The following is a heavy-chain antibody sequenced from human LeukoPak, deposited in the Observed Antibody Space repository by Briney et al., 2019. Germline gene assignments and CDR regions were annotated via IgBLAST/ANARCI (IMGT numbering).Heavy chain of an antibody. CDR3: ARVETTVTSFDY. V-gene: IGHV4-34*01. J-gene: IGHJ4*02. CDR2: INHSGST. D-gene: IGHD4-17*01. CDR1: GGSFSGYY. Sequence: SETLSLTCAVYGGSFSGYYWSWIRQPPGKGPEWIGEINHSGSTNYNPSLKSRVTISVDTSRNQFSLKLSSVTAADTAVYYCARVETTVTSFDYWGQGTLVTVSS.